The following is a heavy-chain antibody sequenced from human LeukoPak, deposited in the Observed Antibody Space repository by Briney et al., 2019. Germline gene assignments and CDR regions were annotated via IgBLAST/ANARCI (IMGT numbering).Heavy chain of an antibody. CDR2: MNPNSGNT. D-gene: IGHD4-17*01. V-gene: IGHV1-8*01. CDR3: AREGGRYGDFGDDAFDI. J-gene: IGHJ3*02. CDR1: GYTFTSYD. Sequence: GASVKVSCKASGYTFTSYDINWVRQATGQGLEWMGWMNPNSGNTGYAQKFQGWVTMTRDPSISTAYMELSGLRFDDTAVYYCAREGGRYGDFGDDAFDIWGQGTMVTVSS.